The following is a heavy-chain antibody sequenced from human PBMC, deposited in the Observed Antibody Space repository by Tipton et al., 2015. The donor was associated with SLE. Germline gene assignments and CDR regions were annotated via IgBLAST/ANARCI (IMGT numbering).Heavy chain of an antibody. J-gene: IGHJ3*02. Sequence: TLSLTCTVSGGSISSYYWSWIRQPAGKGLEWIGRIYTSGSTYYIPSLQSRVTMSVDTSKNHFSLKLSSVTAADTAVYYCARDGADCSGGSCYSGDAFDIWGQGTMVTVSS. D-gene: IGHD2-15*01. CDR2: IYTSGST. CDR1: GGSISSYY. V-gene: IGHV4-4*07. CDR3: ARDGADCSGGSCYSGDAFDI.